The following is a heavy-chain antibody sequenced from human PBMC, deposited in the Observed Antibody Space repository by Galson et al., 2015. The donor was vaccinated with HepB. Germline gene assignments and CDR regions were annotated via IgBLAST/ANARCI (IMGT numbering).Heavy chain of an antibody. D-gene: IGHD2-15*01. CDR3: ARDDCSGGRCYSIAKH. J-gene: IGHJ4*02. Sequence: PLRLSCAAPGFTFSSDIMNGVGRAPRKGLEWVSYSSSSSTSIYYADSVKGGFTISRDNANNLLYLQMNSLRDEETALYYCARDDCSGGRCYSIAKHWGQGVLVTVSS. V-gene: IGHV3-48*02. CDR2: SSSSSTSI. CDR1: GFTFSSDI.